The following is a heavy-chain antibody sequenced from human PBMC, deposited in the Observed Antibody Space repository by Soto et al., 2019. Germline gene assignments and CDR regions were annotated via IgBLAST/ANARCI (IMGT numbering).Heavy chain of an antibody. V-gene: IGHV3-21*01. CDR1: GFTFSSYS. D-gene: IGHD2-2*01. CDR2: ISSSSSYI. J-gene: IGHJ6*02. CDR3: ARTPGFLGYCSSTSSPYGMDV. Sequence: EVQLVESGGGLVKPGGYLRLSCAASGFTFSSYSMNWVRQAPGKGLEWVSSISSSSSYIYYADSVKGRFTISRDNAKNSLYMQMNSLRAEDTAVYYCARTPGFLGYCSSTSSPYGMDVWGQGTTVTVSS.